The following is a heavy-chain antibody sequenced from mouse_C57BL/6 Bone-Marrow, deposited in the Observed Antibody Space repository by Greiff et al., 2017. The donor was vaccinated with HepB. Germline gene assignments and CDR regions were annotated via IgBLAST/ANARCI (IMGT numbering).Heavy chain of an antibody. D-gene: IGHD2-13*01. Sequence: QVQLKESGAELARPGASVKMSCKASGYTFTSYTMHWVKQRPGQGLEWIGYINPSSGYTKYNQKFKDKATLTADKSSSTAYMELNSLTSEDSAVYYCARWGDFWFAYWGQGTLVTVSA. CDR2: INPSSGYT. V-gene: IGHV1-4*01. CDR3: ARWGDFWFAY. CDR1: GYTFTSYT. J-gene: IGHJ3*01.